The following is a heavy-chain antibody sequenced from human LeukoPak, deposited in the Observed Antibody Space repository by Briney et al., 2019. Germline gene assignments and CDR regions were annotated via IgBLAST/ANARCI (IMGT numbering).Heavy chain of an antibody. CDR1: GFTFSSYA. Sequence: QPGGSLRLSCAASGFTFSSYAMSWVRQTPGKGLEWVSAISGSGGSTYYADSVKGRFTISRDNAKNSLYLQMNSLRAEDTAVYYCARPLLTHPYYYDSSGYGYWGQGTLVTVSS. CDR2: ISGSGGST. V-gene: IGHV3-23*01. D-gene: IGHD3-22*01. J-gene: IGHJ4*02. CDR3: ARPLLTHPYYYDSSGYGY.